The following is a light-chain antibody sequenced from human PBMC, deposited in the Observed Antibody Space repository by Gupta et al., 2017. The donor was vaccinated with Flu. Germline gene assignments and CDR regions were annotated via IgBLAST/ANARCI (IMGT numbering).Light chain of an antibody. V-gene: IGLV2-11*01. CDR2: DVS. J-gene: IGLJ2*01. CDR1: SSDVGGYNY. CDR3: CSYSGSYTFWV. Sequence: QYDLTHTLSVSVSPGQSVTISCTGTSSDVGGYNYVSWYQQHPVKAPKLMIYDVSKRPSGVPDRFSGSKSINAASLTISGLQAEDEADYYCCSYSGSYTFWVFGGGTKLTVL.